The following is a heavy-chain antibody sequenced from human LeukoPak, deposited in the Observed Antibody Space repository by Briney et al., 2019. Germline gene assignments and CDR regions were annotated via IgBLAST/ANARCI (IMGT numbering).Heavy chain of an antibody. CDR1: GGSISSYY. V-gene: IGHV4-4*07. Sequence: SETLSLTCTVSGGSISSYYWSWIRQPTGKGLEWIWRIYTIGSTNYSPSIKSRVTMSVDTYKNQFSLKLSSVTAADTAVYYCARETITMIVVTFDPWGQGPLVTVSS. CDR2: IYTIGST. J-gene: IGHJ5*02. CDR3: ARETITMIVVTFDP. D-gene: IGHD3-22*01.